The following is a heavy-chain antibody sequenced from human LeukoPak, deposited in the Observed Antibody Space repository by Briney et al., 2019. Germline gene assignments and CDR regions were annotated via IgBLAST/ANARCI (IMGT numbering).Heavy chain of an antibody. Sequence: ASVKVSCKTSGYTFTNYDINWVRQATGQGHEWMGWMNPKSGNTGSAQRFQGRVTLTRDTSISTAYMELSSLRSEDTAVYYCATGSAADLYYYYGMDVWGQGTTVTVSS. CDR2: MNPKSGNT. CDR1: GYTFTNYD. D-gene: IGHD2-2*01. V-gene: IGHV1-8*01. J-gene: IGHJ6*02. CDR3: ATGSAADLYYYYGMDV.